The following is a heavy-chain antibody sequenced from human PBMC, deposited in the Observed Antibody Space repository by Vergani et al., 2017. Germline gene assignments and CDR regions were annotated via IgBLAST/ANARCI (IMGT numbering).Heavy chain of an antibody. D-gene: IGHD6-13*01. J-gene: IGHJ6*02. CDR3: ARDGVAAAGTHPLRYYYYYGMDV. Sequence: EVQLVESGGGLVQPGGSLRLSCAASGFTFSSYWMSWVRQAPGKGLEWVANIKQDGSETYYVDSVKGRFTISRDNAKNSLYLQMNSLRAEDTAVYYCARDGVAAAGTHPLRYYYYYGMDVWGQGTTVTVSS. CDR2: IKQDGSET. V-gene: IGHV3-7*01. CDR1: GFTFSSYW.